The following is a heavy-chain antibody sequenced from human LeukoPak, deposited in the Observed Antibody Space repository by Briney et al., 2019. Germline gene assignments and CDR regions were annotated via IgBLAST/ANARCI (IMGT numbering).Heavy chain of an antibody. CDR3: AKAYFMGATTGWFDP. CDR2: ISGSGGST. CDR1: GFTFSSYA. J-gene: IGHJ5*02. D-gene: IGHD1-26*01. Sequence: PGGSPRLSCAASGFTFSSYAMSWVRQAPGKGLEWVSAISGSGGSTYYADSVKGRFTISRDNSKNTLYLQMNSLRAEDTAVYYCAKAYFMGATTGWFDPWGQGTLVTVSS. V-gene: IGHV3-23*01.